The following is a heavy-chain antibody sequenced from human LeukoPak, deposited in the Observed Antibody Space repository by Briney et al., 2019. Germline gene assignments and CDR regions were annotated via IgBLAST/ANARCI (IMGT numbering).Heavy chain of an antibody. CDR1: GFTFSSNA. CDR3: AKDHGSGSSFDY. D-gene: IGHD1-26*01. Sequence: PGGSLRLSCAASGFTFSSNAMSWVRQAPGKGLEWVSSVSGSGGRTYYADSMKGRFTISRDNSKNTLYLQMNSLRAEDTAVYYCAKDHGSGSSFDYWGQGTLVTVSS. V-gene: IGHV3-23*01. CDR2: VSGSGGRT. J-gene: IGHJ4*02.